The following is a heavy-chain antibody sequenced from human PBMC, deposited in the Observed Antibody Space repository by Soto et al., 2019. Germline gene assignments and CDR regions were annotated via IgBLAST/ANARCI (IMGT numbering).Heavy chain of an antibody. V-gene: IGHV4-4*02. CDR1: GGSISSNNW. CDR2: IFHSGST. D-gene: IGHD1-26*01. CDR3: ARVYSGSYSDS. J-gene: IGHJ4*02. Sequence: QVQLQASGPGLVKPSGTLSLTCAVSGGSISSNNWWSWVRQPPGKGLEWIGEIFHSGSTHYSPSLKSRVTISVDKSKKYSSLTLTSVTAADTAVYYCARVYSGSYSDSWGQGTLVTVSS.